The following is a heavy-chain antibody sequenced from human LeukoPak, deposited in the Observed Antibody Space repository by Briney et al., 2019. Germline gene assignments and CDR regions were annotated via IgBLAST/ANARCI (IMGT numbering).Heavy chain of an antibody. D-gene: IGHD3-22*01. CDR3: AKKASYYYDSSGYPDY. V-gene: IGHV3-23*01. CDR2: ISGSGAST. CDR1: GFTFSSYA. J-gene: IGHJ4*02. Sequence: GGSLRLSCAASGFTFSSYAMSWVPQAPGKGLEWVSAISGSGASTSYADSVKRRFTISRDNSKSTVHLQMDSLRGEDTAVYYFAKKASYYYDSSGYPDYWGQGTLVTVSS.